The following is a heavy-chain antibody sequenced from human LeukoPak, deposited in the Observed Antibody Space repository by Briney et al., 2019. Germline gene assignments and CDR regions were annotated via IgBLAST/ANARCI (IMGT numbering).Heavy chain of an antibody. J-gene: IGHJ5*02. Sequence: GGSLRLSCAASGFTFSNAWMSWVRRPPGRGLEWVSTMALSGGPTHYADAVEGRFTISRDDSKSTLYLHINNLRAEDTAVYYCARDFSLVVGASDSWGKGTLVTVSS. D-gene: IGHD1-26*01. CDR1: GFTFSNAW. CDR2: MALSGGPT. V-gene: IGHV3-53*01. CDR3: ARDFSLVVGASDS.